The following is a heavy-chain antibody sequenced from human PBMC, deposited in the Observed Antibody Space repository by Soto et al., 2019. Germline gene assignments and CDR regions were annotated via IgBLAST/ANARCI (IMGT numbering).Heavy chain of an antibody. V-gene: IGHV3-21*01. D-gene: IGHD1-26*01. J-gene: IGHJ3*01. Sequence: EVQLVESGGGLVKPGGSLRLSCAASGFTFSSYSMNWVRQAPGKGLEWVSSISSSSYIYYADSVKGRFTISRDNAKNSLYLQMNSLRAEDTAVYYCARDREGVGAGLFWGQGTIVTVSS. CDR2: ISSSSYI. CDR1: GFTFSSYS. CDR3: ARDREGVGAGLF.